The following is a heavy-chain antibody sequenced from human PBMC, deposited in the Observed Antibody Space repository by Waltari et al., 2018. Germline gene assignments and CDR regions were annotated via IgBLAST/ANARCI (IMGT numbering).Heavy chain of an antibody. CDR2: IYYSGST. J-gene: IGHJ4*02. CDR3: ARLDFWSGYYTGAWDY. D-gene: IGHD3-3*01. V-gene: IGHV4-59*08. Sequence: QVQLQESGPGLVKPSEPLSLTCTVSGGSISSYYWSWIRQPPGKGLEWIGYIYYSGSTNYNPSLKSRVTISVDTSKNQFSLKLSSVTAADTAVYYCARLDFWSGYYTGAWDYWGQGTLVTVSS. CDR1: GGSISSYY.